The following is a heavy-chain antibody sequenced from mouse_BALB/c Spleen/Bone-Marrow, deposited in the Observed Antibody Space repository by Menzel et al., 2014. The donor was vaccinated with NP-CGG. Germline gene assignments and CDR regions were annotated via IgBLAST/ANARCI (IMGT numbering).Heavy chain of an antibody. D-gene: IGHD2-4*01. CDR3: ARRRGTMIATRDATDY. CDR1: GYTFTSYW. Sequence: QVQLKQSGAELVRPGASVKLSCKASGYTFTSYWMNWVKQRPEQGLEWTGRIDPYDSETHYNQKFKDKAILTVDKSSSTAYMQLSSLTSEDSAVYYCARRRGTMIATRDATDYWGQGTSVTVSS. J-gene: IGHJ4*01. CDR2: IDPYDSET. V-gene: IGHV1-52*01.